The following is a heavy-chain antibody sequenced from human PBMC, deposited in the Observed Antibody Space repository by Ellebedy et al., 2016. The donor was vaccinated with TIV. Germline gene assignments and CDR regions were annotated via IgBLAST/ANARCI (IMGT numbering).Heavy chain of an antibody. CDR3: ARDKFSSSTGGSKFNY. CDR2: IWYDGSNK. J-gene: IGHJ4*02. CDR1: GFTFGSYG. V-gene: IGHV3-33*01. D-gene: IGHD6-6*01. Sequence: GGSLRLXXAASGFTFGSYGMHWVRQAPGKGLEWVAVIWYDGSNKYYADSVKGRFTISRDNSKNTLYLQMNSLRAEDTAMYYCARDKFSSSTGGSKFNYWGQGTLVTVSS.